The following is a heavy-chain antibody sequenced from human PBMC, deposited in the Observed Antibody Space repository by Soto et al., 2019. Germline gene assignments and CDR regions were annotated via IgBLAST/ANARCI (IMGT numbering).Heavy chain of an antibody. CDR1: GFTFSSYA. Sequence: PGGSLRLSCAASGFTFSSYAMSWVRQAPGKGLEWVSAISGSGGSTYYADSVEGRFTISRDNSKNTLYLQMNSLRAEDTAVYYCEKDKVTYSGGSEAHYYYGMDVWGHGTTVTVSS. CDR3: EKDKVTYSGGSEAHYYYGMDV. J-gene: IGHJ6*02. CDR2: ISGSGGST. D-gene: IGHD2-15*01. V-gene: IGHV3-23*01.